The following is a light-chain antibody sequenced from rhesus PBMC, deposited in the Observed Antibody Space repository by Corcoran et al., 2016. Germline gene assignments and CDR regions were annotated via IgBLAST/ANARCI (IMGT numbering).Light chain of an antibody. Sequence: DIQMTQSPSSLSSSVGDRVTITCRASQGINNWLAWYQQKPGKAPKLLIYRASNLETGVPSRFSGSGYGTDCTLTIRSLPPEDIATYYCQQYSSSPWTFGQGTKVEIK. V-gene: IGKV1-69*01. CDR2: RAS. CDR1: QGINNW. CDR3: QQYSSSPWT. J-gene: IGKJ1*01.